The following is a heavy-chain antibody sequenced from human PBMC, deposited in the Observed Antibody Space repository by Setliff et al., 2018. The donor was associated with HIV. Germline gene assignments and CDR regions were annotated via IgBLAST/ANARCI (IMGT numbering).Heavy chain of an antibody. Sequence: PSETLSLTCAVSGGSISSGGYSWSWVRQPPGKGLEWIGYIYHSGSTYYNPSLKSRVTISVDTSKNQFSLKLSSVTAADTAVYYCARGSRWDFDYWGQGTLVTVSS. D-gene: IGHD1-26*01. CDR3: ARGSRWDFDY. J-gene: IGHJ4*02. V-gene: IGHV4-30-2*01. CDR2: IYHSGST. CDR1: GGSISSGGYS.